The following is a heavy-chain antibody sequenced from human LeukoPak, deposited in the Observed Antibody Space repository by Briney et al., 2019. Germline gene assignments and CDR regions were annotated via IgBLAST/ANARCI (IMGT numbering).Heavy chain of an antibody. V-gene: IGHV3-30*02. CDR3: TKGISTEDYRFFF. D-gene: IGHD3-16*02. CDR2: IKSDESDK. Sequence: SGGSLRFSCTTSGFTFSNYGIHWVRQAPGKGLEWVSFIKSDESDKHYADSVKGRFTISRDNSKNTLYLQMNSLRPEDTAVYYCTKGISTEDYRFFFWGQGALVTVSS. J-gene: IGHJ4*02. CDR1: GFTFSNYG.